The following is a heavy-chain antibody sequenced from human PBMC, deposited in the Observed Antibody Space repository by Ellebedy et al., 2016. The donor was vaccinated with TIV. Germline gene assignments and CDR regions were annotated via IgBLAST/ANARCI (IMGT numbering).Heavy chain of an antibody. D-gene: IGHD5-12*01. CDR1: GFTFSDYY. J-gene: IGHJ6*02. CDR3: ARGGPARSDGMDV. Sequence: GESLKISXAASGFTFSDYYMSWIRQAPGKGLEWVANIKQDGSEKYYVDSVKGRFTISRDNAKNSLYLQMNSLRAEDTAVYYCARGGPARSDGMDVWGQGTTVTVSS. V-gene: IGHV3-7*05. CDR2: IKQDGSEK.